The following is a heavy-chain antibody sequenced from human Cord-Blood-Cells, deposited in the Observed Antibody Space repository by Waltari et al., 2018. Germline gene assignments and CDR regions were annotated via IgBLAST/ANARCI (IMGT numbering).Heavy chain of an antibody. CDR1: GGSISRYY. V-gene: IGHV4-4*07. D-gene: IGHD6-6*01. J-gene: IGHJ3*02. CDR2: IYTRGST. CDR3: AREPRYSSSSHDAFDI. Sequence: QVQLQESGPGLVKPSETLSLTCTVSGGSISRYYWSCIRQPAGKGLEWIGRIYTRGSTNHNPSRKSRVTISGDTAKNQFSLKLSSVTAADTAVYYCAREPRYSSSSHDAFDIWGQGTMVTVSS.